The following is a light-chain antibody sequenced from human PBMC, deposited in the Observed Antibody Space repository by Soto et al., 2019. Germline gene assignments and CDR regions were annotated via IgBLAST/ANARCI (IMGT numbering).Light chain of an antibody. CDR3: CSYAGDYVVV. Sequence: QSALTQPRSVSGSPGQSVTISCTGTSSDVGGYNYVSWYQQHPGKAPKLMIYDVSKRPSGVPDRFSGSKSGNTASLTISGLQAEDEADYYCCSYAGDYVVVFGGGTKLTVL. V-gene: IGLV2-11*01. CDR1: SSDVGGYNY. J-gene: IGLJ2*01. CDR2: DVS.